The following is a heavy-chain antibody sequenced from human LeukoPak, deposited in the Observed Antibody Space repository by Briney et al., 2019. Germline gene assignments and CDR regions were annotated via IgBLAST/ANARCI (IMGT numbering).Heavy chain of an antibody. J-gene: IGHJ3*02. CDR2: ISWNSGSI. Sequence: GGSLRLSCAASGFTFDDYAMHWVRQAPGKGLEWFSGISWNSGSIGYADSVKGRFTISRDNAKNSLYLQMNSLRAEDTALYYCAKDRDGIVVVPAAIDAGRAFDIWGQGTMVTVSS. D-gene: IGHD2-2*01. CDR1: GFTFDDYA. V-gene: IGHV3-9*01. CDR3: AKDRDGIVVVPAAIDAGRAFDI.